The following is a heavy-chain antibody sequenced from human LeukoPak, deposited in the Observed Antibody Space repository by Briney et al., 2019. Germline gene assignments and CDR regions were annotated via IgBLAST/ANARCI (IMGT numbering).Heavy chain of an antibody. Sequence: GGSLRLSCAASGFTFSSYGMHWVRQAPGKGLEWVAVISYDGSNKYYADSVKGRFTISRDNSKNTLYLQMNSLRAEDTAVYYCARLGGSGVVVPAAPDYWGQGTLVTVSS. J-gene: IGHJ4*02. V-gene: IGHV3-30*03. CDR1: GFTFSSYG. D-gene: IGHD2-2*01. CDR3: ARLGGSGVVVPAAPDY. CDR2: ISYDGSNK.